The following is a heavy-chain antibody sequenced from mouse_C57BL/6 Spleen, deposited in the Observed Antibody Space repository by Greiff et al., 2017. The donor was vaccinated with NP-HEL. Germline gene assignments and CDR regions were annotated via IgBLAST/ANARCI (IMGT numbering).Heavy chain of an antibody. CDR2: IDPSDSYT. V-gene: IGHV1-59*01. Sequence: VQLQQPGAELVRPGTSVKLSCKASGYTFTSYWMHWVKQRPGQGLEWIGVIDPSDSYTNYNQKFKGKATLTVDTSSSTAYMQLSSLTSEDSAVYYCARCGNYYGSSYVEIAYWGQGTLVTVSA. CDR3: ARCGNYYGSSYVEIAY. J-gene: IGHJ3*01. CDR1: GYTFTSYW. D-gene: IGHD1-1*01.